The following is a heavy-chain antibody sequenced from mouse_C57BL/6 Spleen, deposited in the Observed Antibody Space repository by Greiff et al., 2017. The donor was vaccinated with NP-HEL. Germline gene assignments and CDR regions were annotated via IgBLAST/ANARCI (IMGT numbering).Heavy chain of an antibody. D-gene: IGHD1-1*01. CDR1: GYTFTSYW. V-gene: IGHV1-52*01. CDR3: ARERYYGSSPVMDY. J-gene: IGHJ4*01. Sequence: QVQLQQPGAELVRPGSSVKLSCKASGYTFTSYWMHWVKQRPIQGLEWIGNIDPSDSETHYNQKFKDKATLTVDKSSSTAYMQLSSLTSEDSAVYYCARERYYGSSPVMDYWGQGTSVTVSS. CDR2: IDPSDSET.